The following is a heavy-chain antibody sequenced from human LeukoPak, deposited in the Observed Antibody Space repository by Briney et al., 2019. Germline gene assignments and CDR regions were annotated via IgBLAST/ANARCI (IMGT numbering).Heavy chain of an antibody. D-gene: IGHD5-18*01. CDR1: GFTFSSYG. Sequence: GGSLRLSCAASGFTFSSYGMSWVRQAPGKGLEWVANIKQDGSEKYYVDSVKGRFTISRDNAKNSLYLQMNSLRAEDTAVYYCAREGGYSYVDYWGQGTLVTVSS. CDR2: IKQDGSEK. CDR3: AREGGYSYVDY. V-gene: IGHV3-7*01. J-gene: IGHJ4*02.